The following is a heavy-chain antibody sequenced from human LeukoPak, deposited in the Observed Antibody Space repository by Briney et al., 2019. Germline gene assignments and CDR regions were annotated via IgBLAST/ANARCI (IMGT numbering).Heavy chain of an antibody. CDR2: IIPTLDVA. D-gene: IGHD3-16*02. J-gene: IGHJ3*01. CDR1: GDNFSSYV. V-gene: IGHV1-69*04. Sequence: SVKVSCKASGDNFSSYVITWVRQAPGQGLEWMGRIIPTLDVANFAQKFKGRVTITADKSTNTAHLELSSLRSEDTAVYYCTREGVYSPDPTSYHRLPFDFWGEGAVVIVSS. CDR3: TREGVYSPDPTSYHRLPFDF.